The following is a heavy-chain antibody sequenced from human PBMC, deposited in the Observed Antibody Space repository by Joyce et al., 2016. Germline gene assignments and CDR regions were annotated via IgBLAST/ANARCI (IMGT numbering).Heavy chain of an antibody. D-gene: IGHD3-10*01. J-gene: IGHJ6*02. V-gene: IGHV4-61*01. CDR2: IYNSETT. Sequence: HLQESGPGLVKPSETLSLTCTISGDSFSDTSYYWTWIRPPPGKGLEWLGVIYNSETTHYNPSLGGRLSIAAGAAKKQFSLGLTSVTSADTAVYYCATSLPSRVGGFQFFGMDVWGQGTTVIVS. CDR3: ATSLPSRVGGFQFFGMDV. CDR1: GDSFSDTSYY.